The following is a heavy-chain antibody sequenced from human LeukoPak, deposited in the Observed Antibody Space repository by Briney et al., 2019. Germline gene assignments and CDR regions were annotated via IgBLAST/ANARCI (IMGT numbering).Heavy chain of an antibody. Sequence: GGSLRLSCAASGFTFDDYAMNWVRQAPGKGLEWVSGINWNGGSTYYRDSVKGRFTISRDNAKNSLYLQMNSLRAEDTALYYCSRVKGSVDRNSIDYWGQGTLVTVSS. J-gene: IGHJ4*02. CDR2: INWNGGST. CDR3: SRVKGSVDRNSIDY. CDR1: GFTFDDYA. D-gene: IGHD3-10*01. V-gene: IGHV3-20*04.